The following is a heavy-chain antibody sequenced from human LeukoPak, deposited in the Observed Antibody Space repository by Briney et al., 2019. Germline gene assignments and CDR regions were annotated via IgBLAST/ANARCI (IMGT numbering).Heavy chain of an antibody. V-gene: IGHV4-61*02. J-gene: IGHJ3*02. CDR1: GGSISSGSYY. Sequence: SETLSLTCTVSGGSISSGSYYWSWIRQPAGKGLEWIGRIYTSGSTNYNPSLKSRVTISVDTSKNQFSLKLSSVTAADTAVYYCARDSWARYDILTGPVRAFDIWGQGTMVTVSS. CDR3: ARDSWARYDILTGPVRAFDI. CDR2: IYTSGST. D-gene: IGHD3-9*01.